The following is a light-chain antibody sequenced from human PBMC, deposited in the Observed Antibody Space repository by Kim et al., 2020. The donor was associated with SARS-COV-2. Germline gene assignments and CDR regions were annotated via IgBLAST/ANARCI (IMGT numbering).Light chain of an antibody. Sequence: SPGTRATLSCRASQSIRSIHLAWYQHKPGQTPRLIIYGISNRVTGIPDRFSGSGSGTDFTLTISRLEPEDSAVYYCQQYADSPPAFGPGTKVDIK. CDR1: QSIRSIH. J-gene: IGKJ1*01. CDR3: QQYADSPPA. V-gene: IGKV3-20*01. CDR2: GIS.